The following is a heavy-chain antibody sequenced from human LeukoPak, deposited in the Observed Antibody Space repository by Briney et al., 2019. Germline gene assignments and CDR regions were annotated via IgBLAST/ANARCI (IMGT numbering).Heavy chain of an antibody. D-gene: IGHD3-22*01. CDR1: GFTFSSYA. V-gene: IGHV3-23*01. J-gene: IGHJ4*02. CDR2: ISGSGGST. CDR3: ASSAGYDSSGYNFDY. Sequence: GGSLRLSCAASGFTFSSYAMSWVRQAPGKGLEWVSAISGSGGSTYYADSVKGRFTISRDNSKNTLYLQMNSLRAEDTAVYYCASSAGYDSSGYNFDYWGQGTLVTVSS.